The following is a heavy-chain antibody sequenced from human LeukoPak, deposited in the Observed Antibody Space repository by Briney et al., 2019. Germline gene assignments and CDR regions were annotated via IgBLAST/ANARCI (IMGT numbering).Heavy chain of an antibody. CDR2: IASDGSST. J-gene: IGHJ4*02. CDR3: ARGPPNPGDY. V-gene: IGHV3-74*01. Sequence: TGGSLRLSCAASGFTFSSYWMNWVRQAPGKGLVWVSRIASDGSSTTYADSVKGRFSISRDNAKNTLYLQMNSLRAEDTAVYYCARGPPNPGDYWGQGTLVTVSS. CDR1: GFTFSSYW. D-gene: IGHD1-14*01.